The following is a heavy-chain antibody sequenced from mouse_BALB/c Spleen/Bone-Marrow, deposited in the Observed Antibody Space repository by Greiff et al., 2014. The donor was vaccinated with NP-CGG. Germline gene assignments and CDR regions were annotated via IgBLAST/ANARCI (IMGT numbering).Heavy chain of an antibody. CDR1: GFTFTDYY. V-gene: IGHV7-3*02. D-gene: IGHD2-1*01. J-gene: IGHJ1*01. CDR3: VRDKNYGSYWYFDV. Sequence: EVKLVESGGGLVQPGGSLRLSCATSGFTFTDYYMSWVRQPPGRALEWLGFIRNKANGYTTEYSASVKGRFTISRDNSQSILYLQMNTLRAEDSATYYCVRDKNYGSYWYFDVWGAGTTVTVSS. CDR2: IRNKANGYTT.